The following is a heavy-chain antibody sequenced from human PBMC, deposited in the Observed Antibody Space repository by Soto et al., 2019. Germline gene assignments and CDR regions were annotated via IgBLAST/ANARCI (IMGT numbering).Heavy chain of an antibody. CDR1: GFTFSSYA. D-gene: IGHD3-16*02. V-gene: IGHV3-23*01. J-gene: IGHJ4*02. CDR3: AKERYDYIWVSYRTADFDF. Sequence: EVQLLESGGGLVQPGGSLRLSCAASGFTFSSYAMSWVRQAPGKGLEWVSAISGSGGSTYYADSVKGRFTISRDNSKNTLYLQMNSLRAEDTAVYYCAKERYDYIWVSYRTADFDFWGQGTLVTVSS. CDR2: ISGSGGST.